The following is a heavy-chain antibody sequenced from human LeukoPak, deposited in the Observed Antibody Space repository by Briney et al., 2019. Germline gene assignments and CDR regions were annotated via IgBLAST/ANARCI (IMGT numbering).Heavy chain of an antibody. V-gene: IGHV3-11*04. CDR2: IGDSGTPI. J-gene: IGHJ4*02. Sequence: GGSLRLSCAASGFTFSDHYMSWIRQAPGKGLEWVSYIGDSGTPIYYADSVKGRFTVSRDNAKNSLFLQMDRLRAEDTAVYYCARDRRPSVYGGLDNWGQGTLVTVSS. CDR3: ARDRRPSVYGGLDN. CDR1: GFTFSDHY. D-gene: IGHD4/OR15-4a*01.